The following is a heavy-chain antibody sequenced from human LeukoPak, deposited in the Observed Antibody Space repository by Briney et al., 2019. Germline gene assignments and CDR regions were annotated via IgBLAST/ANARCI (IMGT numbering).Heavy chain of an antibody. J-gene: IGHJ4*02. Sequence: GGSLRLSCGASGFSFSTYWMTWVRQAPGTGLEWVANINQDGGEKSYVDSVKGRFTISRDEVKNSLHLQMNSLRVEDTAVYYCARIGYSDGPPMYNFDSWGQGALVTVSS. CDR3: ARIGYSDGPPMYNFDS. CDR1: GFSFSTYW. D-gene: IGHD5-18*01. V-gene: IGHV3-7*01. CDR2: INQDGGEK.